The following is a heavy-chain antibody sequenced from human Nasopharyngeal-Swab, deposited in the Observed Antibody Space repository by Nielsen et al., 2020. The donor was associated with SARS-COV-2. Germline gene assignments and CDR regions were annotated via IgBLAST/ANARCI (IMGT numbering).Heavy chain of an antibody. CDR2: IYYSGST. CDR1: GGTISSSSYS. Sequence: SETLSLTCTVSGGTISSSSYSWGCIRQPPGKGLEWIGSIYYSGSTNYNPPLKSRVTISVDTSKNQFSLKLSSVTAADTAVYYCARDVDGDSPSYNWFDPWGQGTLVTVSS. D-gene: IGHD4-17*01. V-gene: IGHV4-39*07. J-gene: IGHJ5*02. CDR3: ARDVDGDSPSYNWFDP.